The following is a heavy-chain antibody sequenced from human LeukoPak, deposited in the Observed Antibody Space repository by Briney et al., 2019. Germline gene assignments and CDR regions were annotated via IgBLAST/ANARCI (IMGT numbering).Heavy chain of an antibody. V-gene: IGHV1-2*02. D-gene: IGHD6-6*01. CDR3: ARLRAARPGDFDY. Sequence: ASVKVSCKASGYTFTGYYMHWVRQAPGQGLEWMGWINPNSGGTNYTQKFQGRVTMTRDTSISTAYMELSRLRSDDTAVYYCARLRAARPGDFDYWGQGTLVTVSS. CDR1: GYTFTGYY. J-gene: IGHJ4*02. CDR2: INPNSGGT.